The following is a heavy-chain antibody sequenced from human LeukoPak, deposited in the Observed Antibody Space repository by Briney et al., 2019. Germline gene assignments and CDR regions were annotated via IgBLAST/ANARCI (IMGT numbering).Heavy chain of an antibody. CDR2: ISSSGNTI. CDR1: GFTFSSYE. J-gene: IGHJ4*02. CDR3: ARDAEMVVDY. V-gene: IGHV3-48*03. Sequence: PGGSLRLSCAASGFTFSSYEMNWVRQAPGKGLEWVSYISSSGNTIYYADSVKGRFTISRDNAKNSLYLQMNSLRAEDTAVYYCARDAEMVVDYWGQGTLVTVSS. D-gene: IGHD2-8*01.